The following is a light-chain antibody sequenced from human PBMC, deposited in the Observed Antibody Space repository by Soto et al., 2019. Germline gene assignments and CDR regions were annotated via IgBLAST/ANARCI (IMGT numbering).Light chain of an antibody. CDR1: TGAVTSGYY. CDR3: LLYDGGAVV. CDR2: GTI. J-gene: IGLJ2*01. Sequence: QTVVTQEPSLTVSPGGTVTLTCASSTGAVTSGYYPNWFQQKPGQAPRALIYGTINKQSWTPARFSGSLLGGKAALTLSGVQPEDEADYYCLLYDGGAVVFGGGTKLTVL. V-gene: IGLV7-43*01.